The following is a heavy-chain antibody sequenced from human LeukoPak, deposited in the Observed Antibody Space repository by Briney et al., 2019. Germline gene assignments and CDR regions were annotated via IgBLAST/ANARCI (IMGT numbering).Heavy chain of an antibody. CDR3: ATGIAAAGTAFDY. J-gene: IGHJ4*02. Sequence: ASVKVSCKASGYSFTGYYMHWVRQAPGQGLEWMGIINPSGGSTSYAQKFQGRVTMTRDMSTSTVYMELSSLRSEDTAVYYCATGIAAAGTAFDYWGQGTLVTVSS. V-gene: IGHV1-46*01. CDR2: INPSGGST. D-gene: IGHD6-13*01. CDR1: GYSFTGYY.